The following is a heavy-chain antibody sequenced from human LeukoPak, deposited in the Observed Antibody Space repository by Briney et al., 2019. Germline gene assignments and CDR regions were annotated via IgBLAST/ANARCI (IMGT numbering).Heavy chain of an antibody. CDR2: INHSGST. CDR1: GGSFSGYY. CDR3: ARGSRYCSSTSCLGCRFDP. D-gene: IGHD2-2*01. V-gene: IGHV4-34*01. Sequence: SETLSLTCAVYGGSFSGYYWSWIRQPSGKGLEWIGEINHSGSTNYNPSLKSRVTISVDTSKNQFSLKLSSVTAADTAVYYCARGSRYCSSTSCLGCRFDPWGQGTLVTVSS. J-gene: IGHJ5*02.